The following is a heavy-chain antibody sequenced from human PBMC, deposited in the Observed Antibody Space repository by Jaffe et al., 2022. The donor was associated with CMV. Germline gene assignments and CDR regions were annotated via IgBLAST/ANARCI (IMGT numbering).Heavy chain of an antibody. CDR1: GGSFSGYY. J-gene: IGHJ5*02. V-gene: IGHV4-34*01. Sequence: QVQLQQWGAGLLKPSETLSLTCAVYGGSFSGYYWSWIRQPPGKGLEWIGEINHSGSTNYNPSLKSRVTISVDTSKNQFSLKLSSVTAADTAVYYCARGFSSIAAPRCCWFDPWGQGTLVTVSS. CDR3: ARGFSSIAAPRCCWFDP. CDR2: INHSGST. D-gene: IGHD6-6*01.